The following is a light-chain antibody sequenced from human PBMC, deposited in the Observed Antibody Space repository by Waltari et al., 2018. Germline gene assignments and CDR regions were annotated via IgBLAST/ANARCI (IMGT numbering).Light chain of an antibody. CDR1: SPNFGNTY. V-gene: IGLV1-51*01. Sequence: QSVLTQPPSVSAAPGQKVTISCSGSSPNFGNTYLSWYQQFPGTAPKLLIHENNKRPSGTPDRFSGSKSGTSATLDIHGLQTGDEANYYCGTWDSSLSVGVLGGGTKVTVL. CDR3: GTWDSSLSVGV. CDR2: ENN. J-gene: IGLJ2*01.